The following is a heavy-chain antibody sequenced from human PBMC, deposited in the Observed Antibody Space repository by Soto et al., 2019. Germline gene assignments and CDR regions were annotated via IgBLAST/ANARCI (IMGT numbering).Heavy chain of an antibody. CDR2: LYYTGSP. CDR1: GDSISSSNYF. J-gene: IGHJ4*02. Sequence: PSETLSLTCIVSGDSISSSNYFWGWIRQSPGKGLEWIGSLYYTGSPYNNPSLRSRVTISADTSMNQFSLALTSVTAADTAIYYCARGSTTEKVDSWGQGILVTVSS. V-gene: IGHV4-39*07. CDR3: ARGSTTEKVDS.